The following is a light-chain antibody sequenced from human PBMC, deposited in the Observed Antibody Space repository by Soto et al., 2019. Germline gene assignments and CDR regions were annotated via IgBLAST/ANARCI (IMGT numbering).Light chain of an antibody. Sequence: DIVMTQSPLSLPVTPGEPASISCRSSQSLLHSNGFNYLDWYLQKPGQSPQLLIFLGSNRASGVTDRFSGSGSGTDFTLKISRVEAEDFGVYYCIQTLQTPLTFGGGTKV. CDR2: LGS. V-gene: IGKV2-28*01. J-gene: IGKJ4*01. CDR3: IQTLQTPLT. CDR1: QSLLHSNGFNY.